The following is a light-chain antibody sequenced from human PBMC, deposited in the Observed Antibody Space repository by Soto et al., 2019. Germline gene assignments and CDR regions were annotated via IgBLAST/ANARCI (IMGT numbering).Light chain of an antibody. CDR2: DVT. CDR1: STDVGGYNY. Sequence: QSALTQPASVSGSPGQPITISCTGTSTDVGGYNYVSWYQQHPGKAPKLMIYDVTSRPSGVSNRFSGSKSGNTASLIISGLQADDEADYYCISYTSSDTYVFGTGTKLTVL. J-gene: IGLJ1*01. CDR3: ISYTSSDTYV. V-gene: IGLV2-14*01.